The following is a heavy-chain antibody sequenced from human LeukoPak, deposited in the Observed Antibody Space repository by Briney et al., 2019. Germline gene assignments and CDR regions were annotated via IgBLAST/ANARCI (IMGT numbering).Heavy chain of an antibody. J-gene: IGHJ4*02. V-gene: IGHV3-7*05. CDR2: IKQDGSEK. D-gene: IGHD6-13*01. CDR1: TFTLNNYW. Sequence: GGSLRFSCTASTFTLNNYWMSWVRQAPGKGLEWVANIKQDGSEKYYVDSVKGRFTISRDNAKNSLYLQMNSLRAEDTAVYYCASRAGYTGSWSAFDYRGQGTLVTVSS. CDR3: ASRAGYTGSWSAFDY.